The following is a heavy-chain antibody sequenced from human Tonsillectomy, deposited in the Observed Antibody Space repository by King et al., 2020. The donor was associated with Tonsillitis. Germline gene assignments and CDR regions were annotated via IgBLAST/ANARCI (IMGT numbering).Heavy chain of an antibody. V-gene: IGHV3-7*01. D-gene: IGHD3-22*01. CDR2: IRRDGSLT. CDR1: GFTFSNYW. J-gene: IGHJ3*02. Sequence: VQLVESGGDLVQPGESLRLSCAASGFTFSNYWMAWVRQAPGKGLQWVANIRRDGSLTYYVDSVKGRFTISRDNAKNSLYLQMNSLRAEDTAVYYCMRDLNYFDSVAYLDVFDIWGQGTMVTVSS. CDR3: MRDLNYFDSVAYLDVFDI.